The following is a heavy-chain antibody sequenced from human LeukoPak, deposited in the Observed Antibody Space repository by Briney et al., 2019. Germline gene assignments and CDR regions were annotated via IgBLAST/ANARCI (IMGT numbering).Heavy chain of an antibody. J-gene: IGHJ6*03. CDR3: ARGPDSSGYYYTYYYYLDV. CDR2: INHRGST. V-gene: IGHV4-34*01. Sequence: PSETLSLTCAVYGGSFSGYYWSWIRQPPGKGLEWIGKINHRGSTNYNSSLKSRVTISVDTSKNQISLKLSSVTAADTAVYYCARGPDSSGYYYTYYYYLDVWGKGTTVTVSS. CDR1: GGSFSGYY. D-gene: IGHD3-22*01.